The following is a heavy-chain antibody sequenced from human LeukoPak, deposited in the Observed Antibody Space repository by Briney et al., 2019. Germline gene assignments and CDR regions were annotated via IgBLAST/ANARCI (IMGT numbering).Heavy chain of an antibody. CDR3: ARRGYGDYVSPSLTPLTLDY. Sequence: GESLKISCKGSGYSFTSYWIGWVRQMPGKGLEWMGIIYPGDSDTRYSPSFQGQVTISADKSISTAYLQWSSLKASDTAMYYCARRGYGDYVSPSLTPLTLDYWGQGTLVTVSS. CDR2: IYPGDSDT. D-gene: IGHD4-17*01. J-gene: IGHJ4*02. V-gene: IGHV5-51*01. CDR1: GYSFTSYW.